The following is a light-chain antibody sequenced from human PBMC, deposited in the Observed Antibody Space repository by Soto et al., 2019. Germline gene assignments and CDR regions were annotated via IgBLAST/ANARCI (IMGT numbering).Light chain of an antibody. J-gene: IGKJ2*01. V-gene: IGKV4-1*01. Sequence: DIVMTQSPDSLAVSLGERATINCKSSQSVLYSSNNKNYLAWYQQKPGQPPKLLIYWASTRESGVPDRFSGSGSGTDFTLTISSLQAEDVAVYYCQQYYGTPHTFGLGTKLEIK. CDR2: WAS. CDR3: QQYYGTPHT. CDR1: QSVLYSSNNKNY.